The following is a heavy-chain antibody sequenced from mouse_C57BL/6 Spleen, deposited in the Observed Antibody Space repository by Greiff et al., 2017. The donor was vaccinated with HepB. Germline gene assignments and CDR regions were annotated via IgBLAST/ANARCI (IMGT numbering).Heavy chain of an antibody. D-gene: IGHD2-1*01. CDR2: IYPGGGYT. J-gene: IGHJ1*03. V-gene: IGHV1-63*01. CDR3: ASSPTERYYGNYVGYFDA. CDR1: GYTFTNYW. Sequence: VQLQQSGAELVRPGTSVKMSCKASGYTFTNYWIGWAKQRPGHGLEWIGDIYPGGGYTNSNEKFKGKATLTADKSSSTAYMQYSSLTSEDSAILYFASSPTERYYGNYVGYFDALGTGTTVTVSS.